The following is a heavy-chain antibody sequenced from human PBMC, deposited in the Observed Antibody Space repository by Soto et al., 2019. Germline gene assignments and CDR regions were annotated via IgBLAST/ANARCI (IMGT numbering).Heavy chain of an antibody. D-gene: IGHD3-10*01. CDR2: ISYDESNK. Sequence: GGSLRLCSAASGCNFSSSSMHWVRQAPGKGLEWVAFISYDESNKYYPDSVKGRFTISRDSSKNTLYLQMNSLRPDDTVVYYCAGDIYMAFDPWGQGTLVTVSS. V-gene: IGHV3-30-3*01. CDR3: AGDIYMAFDP. CDR1: GCNFSSSS. J-gene: IGHJ5*02.